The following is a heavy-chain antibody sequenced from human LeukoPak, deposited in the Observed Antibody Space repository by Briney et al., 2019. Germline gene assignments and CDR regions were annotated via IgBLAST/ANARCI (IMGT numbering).Heavy chain of an antibody. D-gene: IGHD6-19*01. V-gene: IGHV3-30-3*01. Sequence: PGRSLRLSFAASGFTFSSYAMHWVRQAPGKGLEWVAVISYDGSNKYYADSVKGRFTISRDNSKNTLYLQMNSLRAEDTAVYYCARDLTVAGNYWGQGTLVTVSS. CDR2: ISYDGSNK. J-gene: IGHJ4*02. CDR1: GFTFSSYA. CDR3: ARDLTVAGNY.